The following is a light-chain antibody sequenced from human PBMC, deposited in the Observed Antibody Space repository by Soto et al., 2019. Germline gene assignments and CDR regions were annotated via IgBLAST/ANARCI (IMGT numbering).Light chain of an antibody. CDR3: QQYGDSPLT. Sequence: EIMLTQSPGTLSLSPGERATLSCRASQSVSSSFLAWYQQKPGQAPRLLIYGASIRATGIPDRFSGSGSGTDFTLTISRLEPEDFAVYYCQQYGDSPLTFGGGTKVEI. V-gene: IGKV3-20*01. J-gene: IGKJ4*01. CDR1: QSVSSSF. CDR2: GAS.